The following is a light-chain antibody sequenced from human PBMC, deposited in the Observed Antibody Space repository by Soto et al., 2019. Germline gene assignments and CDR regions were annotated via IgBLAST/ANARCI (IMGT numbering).Light chain of an antibody. V-gene: IGKV3-20*01. J-gene: IGKJ5*01. CDR2: GAS. CDR1: QSVSSN. CDR3: QQYGSSPPHT. Sequence: EIVMTPSPATLSVSPGERATLSCRASQSVSSNLAWYQQKPGQAPRLLIYGASSRATGIPDRFSGSGSGTDFTLTISRLEPEDFAVYYCQQYGSSPPHTFGQGRRLEI.